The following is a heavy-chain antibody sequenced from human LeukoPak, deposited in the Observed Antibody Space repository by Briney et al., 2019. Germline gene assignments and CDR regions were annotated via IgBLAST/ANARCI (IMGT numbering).Heavy chain of an antibody. CDR3: ARHYGSGSYTYYYYGMDV. V-gene: IGHV1-18*01. Sequence: ASVKVSCKASGYTFTSYGISWVRQAPGQGLEWMGWISAYNGNTNYAQKLQGRVTMTRSTSISTAYMELSSLRSEDTAVYYCARHYGSGSYTYYYYGMDVWGQGTTVTVSS. J-gene: IGHJ6*02. D-gene: IGHD3-10*01. CDR2: ISAYNGNT. CDR1: GYTFTSYG.